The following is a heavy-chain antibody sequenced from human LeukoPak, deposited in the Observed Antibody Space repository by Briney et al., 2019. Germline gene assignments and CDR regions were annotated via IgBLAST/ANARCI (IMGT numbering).Heavy chain of an antibody. CDR2: ISGSGGDT. D-gene: IGHD5-24*01. CDR1: GFTFSSYA. J-gene: IGHJ4*02. Sequence: GGSLRLSCAASGFTFSSYAMTWVRQAPGKGLEWVSAISGSGGDTYYADSVKGRFTISRDNSKNTLYLQMSSLRAEDTAVYYCARSSGWLHFDYWGQGTLVTVSS. CDR3: ARSSGWLHFDY. V-gene: IGHV3-23*01.